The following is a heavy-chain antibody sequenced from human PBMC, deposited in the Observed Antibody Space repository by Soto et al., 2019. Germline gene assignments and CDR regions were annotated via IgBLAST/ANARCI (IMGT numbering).Heavy chain of an antibody. CDR3: TKDVTGDIGADF. Sequence: GGSLRLSCAASGFAFSNCAMSWVRQAPGKGLEWVSTIKTSGDTTFYADPVKGRFTTSRDDSKNTLYLQMNSLRAEDTATYYCTKDVTGDIGADFWGQGNPVTVSS. D-gene: IGHD2-21*02. CDR2: IKTSGDTT. CDR1: GFAFSNCA. V-gene: IGHV3-23*05. J-gene: IGHJ4*02.